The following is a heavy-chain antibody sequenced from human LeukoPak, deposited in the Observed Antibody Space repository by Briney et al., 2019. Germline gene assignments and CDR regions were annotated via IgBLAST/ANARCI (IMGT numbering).Heavy chain of an antibody. CDR3: ARVTMYSGSFGY. D-gene: IGHD1-26*01. CDR1: GGSNSSSSYY. J-gene: IGHJ4*02. V-gene: IGHV4-39*07. Sequence: SETLSLTCTVSGGSNSSSSYYWGSIRQPPEKGLEWIGSIYYSGSTYYNPSLKSRVTISVDTSKNQFSLKLSSVTAADTAVYYCARVTMYSGSFGYWGQGTLVTVSS. CDR2: IYYSGST.